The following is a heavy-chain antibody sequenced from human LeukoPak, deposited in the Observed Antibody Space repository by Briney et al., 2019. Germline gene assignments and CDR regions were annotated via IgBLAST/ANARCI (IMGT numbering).Heavy chain of an antibody. J-gene: IGHJ5*02. V-gene: IGHV4-59*01. D-gene: IGHD6-19*01. CDR1: GGSISSYY. CDR3: ARDNIAVAKRVNWFDP. Sequence: SETLSLTCTVSGGSISSYYWSWIRQPPGKGLEWIGYIYYSGSTNYNPSLKSRVTISEDTSKNQFSLKLSSVTAADTAVYYCARDNIAVAKRVNWFDPWGQGTLVTVSS. CDR2: IYYSGST.